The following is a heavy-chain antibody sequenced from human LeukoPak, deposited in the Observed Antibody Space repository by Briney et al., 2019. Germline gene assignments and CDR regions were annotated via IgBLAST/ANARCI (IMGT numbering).Heavy chain of an antibody. Sequence: SETLSLTCAVYGGSFSGYYWSWIRQPPGKGLEWIGEINHSGSTNYNPSLKSRVTISVDTSKNQFSLKLSSVTAADTAVYYCANRGPRTTVTNYYYGMDVWGQGTTVTVSS. D-gene: IGHD4-11*01. J-gene: IGHJ6*02. CDR3: ANRGPRTTVTNYYYGMDV. CDR1: GGSFSGYY. CDR2: INHSGST. V-gene: IGHV4-34*01.